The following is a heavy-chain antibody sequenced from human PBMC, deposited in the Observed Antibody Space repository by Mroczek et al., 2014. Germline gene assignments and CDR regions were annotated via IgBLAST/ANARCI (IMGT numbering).Heavy chain of an antibody. CDR1: GYGFTTYW. CDR3: ARQIAMTGTNGLVACDV. V-gene: IGHV5-51*01. J-gene: IGHJ3*01. CDR2: IYPGDSDT. Sequence: EVQLVESGAEVKKPGESLKISCKGSGYGFTTYWIGWVRQMPGKGLEWMGIIYPGDSDTRYSPSFQGQVTISADKSISTAYLQWNSLKASDSAMYYCARQIAMTGTNGLVACDVWGQGDNGHRLF. D-gene: IGHD6-19*01.